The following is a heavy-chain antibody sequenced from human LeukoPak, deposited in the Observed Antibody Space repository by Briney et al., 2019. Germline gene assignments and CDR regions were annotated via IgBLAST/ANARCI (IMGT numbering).Heavy chain of an antibody. J-gene: IGHJ5*02. V-gene: IGHV5-51*01. CDR3: AKSKVVVAATNWFDP. D-gene: IGHD2-15*01. CDR1: GYSFTSYW. CDR2: IYPGDSDT. Sequence: GESLKISCKGSGYSFTSYWIGWVRQMPGKGLEWMGIIYPGDSDTRYSPSFQGQVTISADKSISTAYLQWSSLRAEDTAVYYCAKSKVVVAATNWFDPWGQGTLVTVSS.